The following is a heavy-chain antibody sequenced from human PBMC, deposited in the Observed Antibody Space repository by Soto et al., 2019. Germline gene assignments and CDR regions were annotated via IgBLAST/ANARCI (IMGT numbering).Heavy chain of an antibody. CDR1: GDSVSSPYY. D-gene: IGHD6-19*01. CDR3: ARSAGWYAIRA. Sequence: QVQLQESGPGLVKPSGTLSLTCAVSGDSVSSPYYWCWVRQPPGKGLEWIGEVFHTGTTSYNPSLRRRVTISMDKSINQFSLALSSVTAADTAVYYCARSAGWYAIRAWCPGTLV. J-gene: IGHJ5*02. V-gene: IGHV4-4*02. CDR2: VFHTGTT.